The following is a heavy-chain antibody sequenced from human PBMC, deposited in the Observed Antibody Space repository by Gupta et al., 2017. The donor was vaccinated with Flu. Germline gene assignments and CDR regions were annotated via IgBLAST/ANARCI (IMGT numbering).Heavy chain of an antibody. CDR2: ISGGTT. J-gene: IGHJ1*01. Sequence: EVQLLESGGGLAQPGGSLRLSCVASGFSISALGMRWVRQGPGKGLEWVSTISGGTTYYADSVKGRFTISKDTSRNTLFLQMNSLRAEDTAVYYCVKDAGYGEYAYWGQGTLLTVSS. CDR1: GFSISALG. D-gene: IGHD4-17*01. CDR3: VKDAGYGEYAY. V-gene: IGHV3-23*01.